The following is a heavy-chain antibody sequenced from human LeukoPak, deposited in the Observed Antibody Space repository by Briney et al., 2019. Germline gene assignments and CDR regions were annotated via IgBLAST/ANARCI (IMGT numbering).Heavy chain of an antibody. CDR1: GGSISNYY. D-gene: IGHD2/OR15-2a*01. CDR3: AGHHPRNTVDF. J-gene: IGHJ4*02. V-gene: IGHV4-59*08. CDR2: ISHSGST. Sequence: SEALSLTCTVSGGSISNYYWSWIRQPPGKGLEWIGYISHSGSTNYSPSLKSRVTISLDTSKNQFSLKPSSVTAADTAVYYCAGHHPRNTVDFWGQGTLVTVSS.